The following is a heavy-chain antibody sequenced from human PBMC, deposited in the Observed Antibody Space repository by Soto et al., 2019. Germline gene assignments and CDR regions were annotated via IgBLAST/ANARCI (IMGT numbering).Heavy chain of an antibody. CDR3: ARLPGPLVSVLYIYPVDARETPSDVDV. J-gene: IGHJ6*02. V-gene: IGHV3-23*01. Sequence: GGSLRLSCAASGFTFSSYAMRWVRQAPGKGLEWVSAISGSGSNTYYGDSVKGRFTISKDNAKNTLYLQMNDLRHEDTAVYYCARLPGPLVSVLYIYPVDARETPSDVDVWGQGTSVTVSS. CDR2: ISGSGSNT. CDR1: GFTFSSYA. D-gene: IGHD2-21*02.